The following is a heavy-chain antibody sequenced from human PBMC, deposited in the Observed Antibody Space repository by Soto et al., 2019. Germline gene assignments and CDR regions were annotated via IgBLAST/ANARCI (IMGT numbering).Heavy chain of an antibody. V-gene: IGHV1-18*01. Sequence: QVQLVQSGAEVKKPGASVKVSCKASGYTFSSYGISWVRQAPGQGLEWMGWISGYSGHTYYAQKFQGRVTMTTDTSMTQVYMELRSLRSDDTAVYYCAREWDNKSEHSSGWYDDFWGQGTLVTVSS. D-gene: IGHD6-19*01. J-gene: IGHJ4*02. CDR2: ISGYSGHT. CDR3: AREWDNKSEHSSGWYDDF. CDR1: GYTFSSYG.